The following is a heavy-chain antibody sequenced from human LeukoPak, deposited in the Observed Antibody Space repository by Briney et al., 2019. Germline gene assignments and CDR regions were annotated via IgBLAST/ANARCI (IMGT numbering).Heavy chain of an antibody. CDR1: GFTLSTYA. Sequence: PGGSLRLSCSASGFTLSTYAMICVRQAPGKGLEWVANIKQDGSEKYYVDSVKGRFTISRDNAKNSLYMQMNSLRAEDTAVYYWARAPVVTTIWGQGTLVTVSS. V-gene: IGHV3-7*05. CDR3: ARAPVVTTI. CDR2: IKQDGSEK. J-gene: IGHJ4*02. D-gene: IGHD5-12*01.